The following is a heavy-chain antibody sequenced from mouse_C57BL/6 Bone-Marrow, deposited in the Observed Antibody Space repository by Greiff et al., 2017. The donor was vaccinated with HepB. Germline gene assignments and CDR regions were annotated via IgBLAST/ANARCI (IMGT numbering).Heavy chain of an antibody. D-gene: IGHD2-3*01. CDR2: INPNNGGT. J-gene: IGHJ4*01. V-gene: IGHV1-18*01. CDR1: GYTFTDYN. Sequence: EVQLQQSGPELVKPGASVKIPCKASGYTFTDYNMDWVKQSHGKSLEWIGDINPNNGGTIYNQKFKGKATLTVDKSSSTAYMELRSLTSEDTAVYYCARRIYDGYGRNAMDYWGQGTSVTVSS. CDR3: ARRIYDGYGRNAMDY.